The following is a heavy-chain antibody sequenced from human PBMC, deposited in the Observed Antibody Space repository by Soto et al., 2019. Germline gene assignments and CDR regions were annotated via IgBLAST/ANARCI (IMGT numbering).Heavy chain of an antibody. V-gene: IGHV1-69*13. D-gene: IGHD3-22*01. CDR2: IIPIFGTA. Sequence: GASVKVSCKASGGTFSSYAISWVRQAPGQGLEWMGGIIPIFGTANYAQKFQGRVTITADESTSTAYMELSSLRSEDTAVYYCARGTYYYDSSGYYPGYWGQGTLVTVSS. J-gene: IGHJ4*02. CDR3: ARGTYYYDSSGYYPGY. CDR1: GGTFSSYA.